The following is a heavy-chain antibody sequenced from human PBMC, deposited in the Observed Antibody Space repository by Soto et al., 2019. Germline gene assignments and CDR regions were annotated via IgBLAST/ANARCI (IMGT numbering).Heavy chain of an antibody. CDR3: ARHLWVGSSWYLGAFDI. V-gene: IGHV4-59*08. J-gene: IGHJ3*02. CDR2: IYYSGST. D-gene: IGHD6-13*01. CDR1: GDSISNYY. Sequence: LSLTCTVSGDSISNYYWSWIRQPPGKGLEWIGYIYYSGSTNYNPSLKSRVTISVDTSKNQFSLKLSSVTAADTAVYYCARHLWVGSSWYLGAFDIWGQGTIVTVSS.